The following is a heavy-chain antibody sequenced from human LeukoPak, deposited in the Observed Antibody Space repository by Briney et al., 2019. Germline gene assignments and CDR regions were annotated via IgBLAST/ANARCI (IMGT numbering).Heavy chain of an antibody. V-gene: IGHV3-23*01. CDR2: ISGSGGST. CDR3: AKDNGYCTSTSCFLEY. CDR1: GFTFKSYA. Sequence: PGGSLRLSCVASGFTFKSYAMSWVRQAPGKGLEWVSAISGSGGSTYYADYVKGRFTISRDNSKSTLYLQMNSLGAEDTALYYCAKDNGYCTSTSCFLEYWGQGTLVTVSS. J-gene: IGHJ4*02. D-gene: IGHD2-2*03.